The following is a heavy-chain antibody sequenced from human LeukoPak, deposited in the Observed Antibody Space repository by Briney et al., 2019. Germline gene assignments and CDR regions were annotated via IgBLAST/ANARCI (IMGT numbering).Heavy chain of an antibody. D-gene: IGHD2-21*02. CDR3: ARSVGGDTASDY. J-gene: IGHJ4*02. V-gene: IGHV3-30-3*01. Sequence: GGSLRLSCAASGFTFSSYVMHWGRQAPGKGLEWVAVISYDGSNKYYADSVKGRFTISRDNSKDTLYLQMNSLRAEDTAVYYCARSVGGDTASDYWGQGTLVTVSS. CDR2: ISYDGSNK. CDR1: GFTFSSYV.